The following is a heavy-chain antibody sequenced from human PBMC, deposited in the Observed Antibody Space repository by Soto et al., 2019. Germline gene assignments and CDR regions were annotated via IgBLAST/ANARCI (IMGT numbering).Heavy chain of an antibody. V-gene: IGHV4-39*01. D-gene: IGHD2-15*01. CDR2: IYYSGST. CDR1: GGSISSSSYY. CDR3: ARHDGGVAATRYDAFDT. Sequence: SETLSLTCTVSGGSISSSSYYWGWIRQPPGKGLEWIGSIYYSGSTYYNPSLKSRVTISVDTSKNQFSLKLSSVTAADTAVYYCARHDGGVAATRYDAFDTRGQGTMVTVSS. J-gene: IGHJ3*02.